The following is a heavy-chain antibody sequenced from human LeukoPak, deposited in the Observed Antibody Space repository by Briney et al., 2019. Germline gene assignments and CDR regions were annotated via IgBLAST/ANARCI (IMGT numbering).Heavy chain of an antibody. Sequence: PGGSLRLSCAASGFTFSSYSMNWVRQAPGKWREWVSSISSSSSYIYYADSVKGRFTISRDNAKNSLYLQMNSLRAEDTAVYYCARGSWVGDYVGLWGQGTLVTVSS. CDR2: ISSSSSYI. J-gene: IGHJ4*02. CDR1: GFTFSSYS. V-gene: IGHV3-21*01. CDR3: ARGSWVGDYVGL. D-gene: IGHD4-17*01.